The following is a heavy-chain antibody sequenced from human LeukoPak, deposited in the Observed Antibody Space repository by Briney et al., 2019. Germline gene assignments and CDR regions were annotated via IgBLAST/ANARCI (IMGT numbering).Heavy chain of an antibody. CDR3: ARVKYSSSFTRRRDFFDS. CDR2: IGSVSTTP. D-gene: IGHD3-22*01. Sequence: PGGSLRLSCAASGFTFSSYSMNWVRQAPGKGLEWVSKIGSVSTTPNYADSVKGRFFISRENAENSLHLQMNSLGAEDTGVYYCARVKYSSSFTRRRDFFDSWGQGTLVIVSS. CDR1: GFTFSSYS. J-gene: IGHJ4*02. V-gene: IGHV3-48*01.